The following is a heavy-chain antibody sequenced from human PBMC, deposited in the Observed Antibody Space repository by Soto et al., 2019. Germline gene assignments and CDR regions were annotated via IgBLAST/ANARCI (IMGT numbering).Heavy chain of an antibody. CDR3: AKDGRGSGSHYNSFGY. V-gene: IGHV3-53*01. Sequence: EVQLVESGGGLIQPGGSLKLSCAASGFTVDNNYMSWVRQAPGKGLEWVSLIYSTGTTKYADSVKGRFTVSRDNAKNTLYLQMNRLRAEETAVYYCAKDGRGSGSHYNSFGYWGQGTLVTVS. D-gene: IGHD3-10*01. CDR2: IYSTGTT. J-gene: IGHJ4*02. CDR1: GFTVDNNY.